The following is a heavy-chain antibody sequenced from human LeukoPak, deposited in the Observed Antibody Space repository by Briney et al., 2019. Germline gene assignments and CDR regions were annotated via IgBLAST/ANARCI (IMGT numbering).Heavy chain of an antibody. D-gene: IGHD3-10*01. CDR3: ARRASVQAWVRGVIITYYFDY. CDR2: IYHSGST. Sequence: SETLSLTCTVSGYSISSGYYWAWIRQPPGKGREWIGSIYHSGSTYYNPSLRSRVALSVDTSRNQFSLKLSPVTAAATAVYYCARRASVQAWVRGVIITYYFDYWGQGTLVTVSS. V-gene: IGHV4-38-2*02. J-gene: IGHJ4*02. CDR1: GYSISSGYY.